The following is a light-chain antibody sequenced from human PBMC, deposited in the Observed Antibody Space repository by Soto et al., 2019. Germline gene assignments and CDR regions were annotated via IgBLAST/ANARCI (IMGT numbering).Light chain of an antibody. Sequence: QSALTQPASVSGSPGQSITISCTGTSSDVGSYNLVSWYQQHPGKAPKLMIYKVSKRPSGVSNRFSGSKSGNTASLTISGLQAEDEADYYCCSYAGSSTRWVFGGGTKLTVL. CDR3: CSYAGSSTRWV. CDR1: SSDVGSYNL. J-gene: IGLJ3*02. CDR2: KVS. V-gene: IGLV2-23*02.